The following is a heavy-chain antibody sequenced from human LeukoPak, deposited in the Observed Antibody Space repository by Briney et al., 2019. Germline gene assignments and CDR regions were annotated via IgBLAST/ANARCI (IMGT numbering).Heavy chain of an antibody. J-gene: IGHJ5*02. Sequence: PSETLSLTCTVSGGSISSSNYYWGWIRQPPGKGLEWIGSIYYSGSTYYNPSLKSRVIISVDTSKNQFSLKLSSVTAADTAVYYCARTGSYYDFWSGYQTDNWFDPWGQGTLVTVSS. CDR1: GGSISSSNYY. CDR3: ARTGSYYDFWSGYQTDNWFDP. V-gene: IGHV4-39*07. CDR2: IYYSGST. D-gene: IGHD3-3*01.